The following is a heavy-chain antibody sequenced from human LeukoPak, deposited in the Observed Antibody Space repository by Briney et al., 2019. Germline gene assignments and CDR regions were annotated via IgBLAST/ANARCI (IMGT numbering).Heavy chain of an antibody. Sequence: GGSLRLSCAASGFTFSSYTMNWVRQAPGKGLEWVSSISSSNSYIFYTDSVKGRFTISRDNAKNSLYLQMNSLRAEDTAVYYCARYYDGSGYSDDFDIWGQGTMITVSS. V-gene: IGHV3-21*01. CDR1: GFTFSSYT. CDR2: ISSSNSYI. D-gene: IGHD3-22*01. CDR3: ARYYDGSGYSDDFDI. J-gene: IGHJ3*02.